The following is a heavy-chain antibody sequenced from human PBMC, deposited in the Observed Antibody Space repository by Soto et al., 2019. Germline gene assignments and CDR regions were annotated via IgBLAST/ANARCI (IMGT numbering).Heavy chain of an antibody. J-gene: IGHJ3*02. D-gene: IGHD3-16*01. CDR3: AKGGYDSLLDI. Sequence: GGSLRLSCVASGFPFSSYAMSWVRQTPGKGLEWVSGISGGGGRTYYADSVKGRFTISRDNSNNTLSLQMHILRVEDTAVYCCAKGGYDSLLDIWGRGRMVTVSS. V-gene: IGHV3-23*01. CDR2: ISGGGGRT. CDR1: GFPFSSYA.